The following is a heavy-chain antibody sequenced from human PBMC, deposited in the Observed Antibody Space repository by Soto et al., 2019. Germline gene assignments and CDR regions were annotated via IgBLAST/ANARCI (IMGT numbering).Heavy chain of an antibody. D-gene: IGHD2-15*01. J-gene: IGHJ4*02. CDR2: ISVDGTKE. Sequence: QVQLVESGGGVVQPGTSLRLSCVTSGFIFNNYALYWVRQAPGKGLEWVASISVDGTKENYADSVKGRCSISRDKSKYTLYLEMNSLRGEDTAVYYGAREVVDWQYFDYWGQGTLVTVSS. CDR1: GFIFNNYA. CDR3: AREVVDWQYFDY. V-gene: IGHV3-30-3*01.